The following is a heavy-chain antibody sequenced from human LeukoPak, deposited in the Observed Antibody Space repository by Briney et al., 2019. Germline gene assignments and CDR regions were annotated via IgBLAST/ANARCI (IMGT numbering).Heavy chain of an antibody. J-gene: IGHJ5*02. V-gene: IGHV1-18*01. CDR3: ARDAMSGSSWYVGEAWFDP. CDR1: GYTFTSYG. Sequence: ASVKVSCKASGYTFTSYGISWVRQAPGRGLEWMGWISAYNGNTNYAQKLQGRVTMTTDTSTSTAYMELRSLRSDDTAVYYCARDAMSGSSWYVGEAWFDPWGQGTLVTVSS. CDR2: ISAYNGNT. D-gene: IGHD6-13*01.